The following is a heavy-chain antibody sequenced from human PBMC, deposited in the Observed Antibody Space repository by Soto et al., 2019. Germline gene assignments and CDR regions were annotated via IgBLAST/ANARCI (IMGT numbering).Heavy chain of an antibody. CDR1: AFTFSTYN. Sequence: GGSLRLSCAASAFTFSTYNMNWVRQAPGKGLEWVSSISSSSSYIYYADSVKGRFTISRDNAKNSLYLQMNSLRAEDAAVYYCARGRARDYYYGMDVWGQGTTVTVSS. CDR3: ARGRARDYYYGMDV. V-gene: IGHV3-21*01. J-gene: IGHJ6*02. D-gene: IGHD3-10*01. CDR2: ISSSSSYI.